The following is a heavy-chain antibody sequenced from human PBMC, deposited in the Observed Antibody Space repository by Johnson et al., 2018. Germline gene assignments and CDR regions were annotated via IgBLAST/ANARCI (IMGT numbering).Heavy chain of an antibody. CDR1: GFTVSSNY. J-gene: IGHJ6*03. CDR3: ARGRTKYYDILTGYYSYYYYMDV. Sequence: VQLVESGGGLVQPGGSLRLSCAASGFTVSSNYMSWVRQAPGKGLEWGSVIYSGGSTYYADSVKGRFTISRDNSKNTLYLQRNSRRAEDTAVYYCARGRTKYYDILTGYYSYYYYMDVWGKGTTVTVSS. CDR2: IYSGGST. D-gene: IGHD3-9*01. V-gene: IGHV3-66*02.